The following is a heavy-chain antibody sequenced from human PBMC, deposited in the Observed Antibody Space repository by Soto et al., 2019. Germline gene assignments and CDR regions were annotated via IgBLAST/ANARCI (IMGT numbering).Heavy chain of an antibody. D-gene: IGHD1-26*01. Sequence: QVQLVESGGGVVQPGRSLRLSCAASGFTFSSYGMHWVRQAPGKGLEWVAVIWYDGSNKYYADSVKGRFTISRDDSKKKVYLEMNSLKTEDTAVYYCTTGRTYRGWELQYWGQGTLVTVSS. V-gene: IGHV3-33*01. CDR1: GFTFSSYG. J-gene: IGHJ4*02. CDR3: TTGRTYRGWELQY. CDR2: IWYDGSNK.